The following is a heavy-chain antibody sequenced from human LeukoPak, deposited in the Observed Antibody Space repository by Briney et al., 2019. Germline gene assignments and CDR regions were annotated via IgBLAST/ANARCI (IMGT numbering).Heavy chain of an antibody. CDR2: ISYDGSNK. CDR1: GFTFSSYT. D-gene: IGHD5-24*01. CDR3: ARGQRWLLQFPFDS. J-gene: IGHJ4*02. V-gene: IGHV3-30*04. Sequence: GGSLRLSCAASGFTFSSYTMHWVRQAPGKGLERVAVISYDGSNKYYADSVKGRFTISRDNSKNTLYLQMKSLRAEETAEYYCARGQRWLLQFPFDSWGQGTLVTVSS.